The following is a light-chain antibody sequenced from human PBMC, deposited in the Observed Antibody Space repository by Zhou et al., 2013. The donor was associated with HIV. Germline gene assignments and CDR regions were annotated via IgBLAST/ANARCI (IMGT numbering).Light chain of an antibody. CDR3: QQYHKRPPAPT. CDR1: QSLSISS. V-gene: IGKV3-20*01. Sequence: IVLTQSPGTLSLSPGERATLSCRASQSLSISSLAWYQQKPGQAPRLLLYGASKRATGIPDRFSGSGAWTDFTLTISSMQSEDFAVYYCQQYHKRPPAPTFGGGTKVEIK. J-gene: IGKJ4*01. CDR2: GAS.